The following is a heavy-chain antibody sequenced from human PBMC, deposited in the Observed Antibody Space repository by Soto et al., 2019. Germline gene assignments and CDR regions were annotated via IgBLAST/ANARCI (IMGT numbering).Heavy chain of an antibody. CDR1: GYTFTSYG. V-gene: IGHV1-18*01. Sequence: ASVKVSCKASGYTFTSYGISWVRQAPGQGLEWMGWISAYNGNTNYAQKLQGRVTMTTDTSTSTAYMELRSLRSDDTAVYYCARDPRDIVVVPAATDYYYYYMDVWGKGTTVTVSS. CDR3: ARDPRDIVVVPAATDYYYYYMDV. CDR2: ISAYNGNT. D-gene: IGHD2-2*01. J-gene: IGHJ6*03.